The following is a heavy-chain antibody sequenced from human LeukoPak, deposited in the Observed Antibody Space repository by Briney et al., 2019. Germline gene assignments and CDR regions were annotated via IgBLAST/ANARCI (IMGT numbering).Heavy chain of an antibody. J-gene: IGHJ6*02. CDR3: ARITIFPPVHYYYGMDV. Sequence: SETLSLTCAVYGGSFSGYYWSWIRQPPGKGLEWIGEINHSGSTNYNPSPKSRVTISVDTSKNQFSLRLSSVTAADTAVYYCARITIFPPVHYYYGMDVWGQGTTVTVSS. D-gene: IGHD3-9*01. CDR2: INHSGST. CDR1: GGSFSGYY. V-gene: IGHV4-34*01.